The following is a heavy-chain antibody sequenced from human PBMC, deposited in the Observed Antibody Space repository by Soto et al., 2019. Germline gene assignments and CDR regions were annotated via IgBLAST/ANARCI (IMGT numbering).Heavy chain of an antibody. J-gene: IGHJ3*02. D-gene: IGHD3-22*01. V-gene: IGHV3-53*01. CDR3: ARGLNYFDHHAFDI. Sequence: EAQLVESGGGLIQPGGSLRLSCAASGFTVSNNYMVWVRQAPGKGLEWVSVIYSGGSTYYADYVKGRLTISRDKSNNTLYRQMNTLRAEDTAVYYCARGLNYFDHHAFDIWGQGTMVTVSS. CDR2: IYSGGST. CDR1: GFTVSNNY.